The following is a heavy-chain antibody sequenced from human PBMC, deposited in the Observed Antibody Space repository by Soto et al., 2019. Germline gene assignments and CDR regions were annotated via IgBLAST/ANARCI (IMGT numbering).Heavy chain of an antibody. Sequence: QVQLQESGPGLVKPSETLSLTCTVSGGSISSYYWSWIRQPPGKGLEWIGYIYYSGSTNYNPFLKSRVTISVDTSKNQFSLKLSSVTAADTAVHYCARALILTGYYIHDAFDIWGQGTMVTVSS. CDR3: ARALILTGYYIHDAFDI. V-gene: IGHV4-59*01. D-gene: IGHD3-9*01. CDR1: GGSISSYY. J-gene: IGHJ3*02. CDR2: IYYSGST.